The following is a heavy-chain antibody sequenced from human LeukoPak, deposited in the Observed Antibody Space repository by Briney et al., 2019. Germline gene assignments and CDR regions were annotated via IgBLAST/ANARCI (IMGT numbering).Heavy chain of an antibody. V-gene: IGHV3-23*01. CDR3: ARDRGADSGWVFDF. J-gene: IGHJ4*02. CDR2: ISGSGGGT. CDR1: GFTFSSYA. D-gene: IGHD6-19*01. Sequence: GGSLRLSCAASGFTFSSYAMSWVRQAPGKGLEWVSAISGSGGGTYYADSVKGRFTISRDNSKNTLYLQMNSLRAEDTSVYYCARDRGADSGWVFDFWGQGILVTVSS.